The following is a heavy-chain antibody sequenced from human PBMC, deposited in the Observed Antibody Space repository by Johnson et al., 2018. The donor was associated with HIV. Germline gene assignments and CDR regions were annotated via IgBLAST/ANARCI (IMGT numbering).Heavy chain of an antibody. CDR2: ISYDGSNK. V-gene: IGHV3-30*04. CDR1: GFTFSSYA. CDR3: ARARSGAFDI. Sequence: VQLVESGGGVVQPGRSMRLSCAASGFTFSSYAMHWVRQAPGKGLEWVALISYDGSNKFYADSVKGRFTISRDKSKKTLYLQMNSLRAEDTAMYYCARARSGAFDIWGQGTMVTVSS. J-gene: IGHJ3*02. D-gene: IGHD3-3*01.